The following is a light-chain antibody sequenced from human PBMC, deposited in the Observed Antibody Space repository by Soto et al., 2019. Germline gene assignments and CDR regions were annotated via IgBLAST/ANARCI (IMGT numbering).Light chain of an antibody. CDR1: QSVSSY. Sequence: ENVLTQSPATLSLSPEERATVSCRASQSVSSYLAWYQQKPGQAPRLLIYDASNRATGIPARFSGSGSGTDFTLTISSLEPEDFAVYYCQQRSNWPITFGQGTRLEIK. J-gene: IGKJ5*01. CDR2: DAS. V-gene: IGKV3-11*01. CDR3: QQRSNWPIT.